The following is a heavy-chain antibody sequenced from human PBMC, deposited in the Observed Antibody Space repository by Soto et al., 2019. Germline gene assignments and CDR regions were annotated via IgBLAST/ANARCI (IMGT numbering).Heavy chain of an antibody. CDR1: GGSVSSGSYY. D-gene: IGHD3-22*01. Sequence: QVQLQESGPGLVKPSETLSLTCTVSGGSVSSGSYYWSWIRQPPGKGLEWIGYIYYSGSTNYNPCLQSRLITSVDPSKHQRSLKLSSVTAADTAVYYCAREGSSGYPVDYWGQGTLVTVSS. J-gene: IGHJ4*02. V-gene: IGHV4-61*01. CDR2: IYYSGST. CDR3: AREGSSGYPVDY.